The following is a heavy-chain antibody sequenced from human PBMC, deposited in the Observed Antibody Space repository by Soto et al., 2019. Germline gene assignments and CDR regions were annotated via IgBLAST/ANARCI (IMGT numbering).Heavy chain of an antibody. CDR1: GDSVSSNSAT. V-gene: IGHV6-1*01. D-gene: IGHD3-10*01. Sequence: SQTLSLTCVISGDSVSSNSATWNWIRQSPSRDLEWLGRTYYRTKWYNDYALSVKSRITVNPDTSKNHFSLQLTSVTPDDTAVYYCARYRGAETAVDDWGQRSLV. CDR3: ARYRGAETAVDD. CDR2: TYYRTKWYN. J-gene: IGHJ4*02.